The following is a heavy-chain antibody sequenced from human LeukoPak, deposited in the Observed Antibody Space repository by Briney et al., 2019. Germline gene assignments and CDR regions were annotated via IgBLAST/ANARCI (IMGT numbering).Heavy chain of an antibody. D-gene: IGHD1-26*01. CDR1: GFTFSDYY. CDR2: ISKDGNTR. CDR3: ARVMRSGSPFDY. J-gene: IGHJ4*02. Sequence: GGSLRLSCAASGFTFSDYYMSWIRQAPGKGLEWVSCISKDGNTRNHADSVKGRFTISRDNAKNSLYLQMNSLRAEDTAVYYCARVMRSGSPFDYWGQGTLVTVSS. V-gene: IGHV3-11*01.